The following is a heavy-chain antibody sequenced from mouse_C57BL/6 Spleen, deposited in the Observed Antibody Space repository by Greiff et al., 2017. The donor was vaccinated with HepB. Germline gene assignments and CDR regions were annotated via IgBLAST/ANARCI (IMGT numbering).Heavy chain of an antibody. J-gene: IGHJ1*03. D-gene: IGHD1-1*01. V-gene: IGHV1-50*01. CDR3: ARGRAYYYGSSYGYFDV. CDR2: IDPSDSYT. Sequence: QVQLQQPGAELVKPGASVKLSCKASGYTFTSYWMQWVKQRPGQGLEWIGEIDPSDSYTNYNQKFKGKATLTVDTSSSTAYMQLSSLTSEDSAVYYCARGRAYYYGSSYGYFDVWGTGTTVTVSS. CDR1: GYTFTSYW.